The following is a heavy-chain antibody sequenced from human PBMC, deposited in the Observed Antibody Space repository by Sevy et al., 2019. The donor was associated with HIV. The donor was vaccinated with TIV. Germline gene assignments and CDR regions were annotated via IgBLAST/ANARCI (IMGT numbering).Heavy chain of an antibody. CDR3: AKRDYGDYVDYFDP. D-gene: IGHD4-17*01. J-gene: IGHJ5*02. CDR2: ISYGGTT. CDR1: GGSVSSDFSY. V-gene: IGHV4-61*03. Sequence: SETLFLTCTVSGGSVSSDFSYWNWVRQPPGKGLEYIGSISYGGTTSYNPSLKSRVTISLDTSKNHFSLKVNSVTAADTAIYYCAKRDYGDYVDYFDPWGQGTLVTASS.